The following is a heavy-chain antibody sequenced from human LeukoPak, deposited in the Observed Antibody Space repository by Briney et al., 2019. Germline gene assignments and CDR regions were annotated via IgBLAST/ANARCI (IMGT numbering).Heavy chain of an antibody. V-gene: IGHV3-30*02. Sequence: PGGSLRLSCAASGFTFSSYGMHWVRQAPGKGLEWVAFIRYDGSNKYYADSVKGRFTISRGNSKNTLYLQMNSLRTEDTAIYYCARGTGSSSPTAYFYYYYMDVWGKGTTVTVSS. D-gene: IGHD6-6*01. CDR2: IRYDGSNK. J-gene: IGHJ6*03. CDR1: GFTFSSYG. CDR3: ARGTGSSSPTAYFYYYYMDV.